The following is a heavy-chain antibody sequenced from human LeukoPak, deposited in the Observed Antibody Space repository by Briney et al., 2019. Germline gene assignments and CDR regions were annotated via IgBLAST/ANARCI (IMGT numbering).Heavy chain of an antibody. J-gene: IGHJ5*02. Sequence: ASVKVSCKASGYTFTNYGISWVRQAPGQGLEWMGRISAYNGDTNYAQKLQDRVTMTTHKSTSTAYLEVRSLRSDDTAVYYCARDATVYYYDSSGSFDPWGQGTLVTVSS. CDR1: GYTFTNYG. CDR2: ISAYNGDT. D-gene: IGHD3-22*01. V-gene: IGHV1-18*01. CDR3: ARDATVYYYDSSGSFDP.